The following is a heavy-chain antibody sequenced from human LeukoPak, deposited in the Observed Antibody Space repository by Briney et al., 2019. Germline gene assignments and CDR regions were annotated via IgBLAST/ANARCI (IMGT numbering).Heavy chain of an antibody. J-gene: IGHJ6*02. CDR1: GFTVSSNY. V-gene: IGHV3-53*01. CDR3: ARESSSTTSRGDYYYGMDV. CDR2: IYSGGST. Sequence: PGGSLRLSCAPSGFTVSSNYMSWVRQAPGKGLEWVSVIYSGGSTYYADSVKARFTISRDNSKNTLYLQMNSLRAEDTAVYYSARESSSTTSRGDYYYGMDVWGQGTTVTVSS. D-gene: IGHD2-2*01.